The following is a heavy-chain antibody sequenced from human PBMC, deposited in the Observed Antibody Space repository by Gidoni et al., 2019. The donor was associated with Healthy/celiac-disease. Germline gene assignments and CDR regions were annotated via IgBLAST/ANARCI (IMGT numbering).Heavy chain of an antibody. CDR1: GGSISSSRYY. Sequence: QLQLQESGPGLVKPSETLSLTCTVSGGSISSSRYYWGWIRQPPGKGLEWIGSIYYSGSTYYNPSLKSRVTISVDTSKNQFSLKLSSVTAADTAVYYCARVRLFAVAGTGTFDYWGQGTLVTVSS. CDR3: ARVRLFAVAGTGTFDY. D-gene: IGHD6-19*01. V-gene: IGHV4-39*07. J-gene: IGHJ4*02. CDR2: IYYSGST.